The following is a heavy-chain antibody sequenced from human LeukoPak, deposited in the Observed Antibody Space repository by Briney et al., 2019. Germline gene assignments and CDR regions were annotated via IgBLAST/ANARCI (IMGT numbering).Heavy chain of an antibody. V-gene: IGHV2-5*01. CDR3: AHKGWFGEFVDY. D-gene: IGHD3-10*01. CDR2: IYWNDDK. Sequence: SGPTLVNPTQTLTLTCTFSGSSLSTSGVGVGWIRQPPGKALEWLALIYWNDDKRYSPSLKSRLTITKDTSKNQVVLTMTNMDPVDTATYYCAHKGWFGEFVDYWGQGTLVTVSS. J-gene: IGHJ4*02. CDR1: GSSLSTSGVG.